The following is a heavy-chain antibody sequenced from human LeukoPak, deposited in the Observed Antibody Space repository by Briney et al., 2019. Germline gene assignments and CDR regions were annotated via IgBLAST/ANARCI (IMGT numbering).Heavy chain of an antibody. J-gene: IGHJ4*02. Sequence: GGSLRLSCEASGFTFNTHWMNWVRHAPGKGLEWMANISPDGGDEDNVDSVKGRFTISRDNAKNSVYLQMNNLRAEDTAVYYCSGRSGFSSIYWGQGILVTVSS. CDR2: ISPDGGDE. CDR3: SGRSGFSSIY. CDR1: GFTFNTHW. V-gene: IGHV3-7*01. D-gene: IGHD2-2*01.